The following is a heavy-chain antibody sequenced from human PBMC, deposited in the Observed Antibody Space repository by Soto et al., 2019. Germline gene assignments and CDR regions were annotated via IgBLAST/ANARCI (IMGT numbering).Heavy chain of an antibody. Sequence: QVQLVQSGAEVKKPGASVKVSCKASGYTFTSYYMHWVRQAPGQGLEWMGIINPSGGSTSYAQKFQGRVTMTRDTSTSTVYMELSSLSSEDTAVYYCARADGSSDHHYYYGMDVWGQGTTVTVSS. D-gene: IGHD2-15*01. J-gene: IGHJ6*02. CDR3: ARADGSSDHHYYYGMDV. V-gene: IGHV1-46*01. CDR1: GYTFTSYY. CDR2: INPSGGST.